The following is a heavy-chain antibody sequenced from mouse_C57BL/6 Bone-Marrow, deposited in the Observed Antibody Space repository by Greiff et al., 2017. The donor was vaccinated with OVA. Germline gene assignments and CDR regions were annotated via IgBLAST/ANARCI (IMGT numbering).Heavy chain of an antibody. J-gene: IGHJ4*01. V-gene: IGHV1-64*01. D-gene: IGHD1-1*01. CDR1: GYTFTSYW. Sequence: QVQLQQPGAELVKPGASVKLSCKASGYTFTSYWMHWVKQRPGQGLEWIGMIHPNSGSTNYNEKFKSKTTLTVDKSSSTAYMQLSSLTSEDDAVYYYASGSGMSYGVDYWGQGTSVTVSS. CDR2: IHPNSGST. CDR3: ASGSGMSYGVDY.